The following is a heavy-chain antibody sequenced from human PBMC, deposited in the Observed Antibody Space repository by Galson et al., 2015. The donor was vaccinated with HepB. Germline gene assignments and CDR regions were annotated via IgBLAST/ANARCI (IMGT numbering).Heavy chain of an antibody. Sequence: LSLTCTVSGGSISSSYWSWIRQPPGKGLEWIGYIYYSGSTYYNPSLKSRVTISLATSKNQFSLKLRSVTAADTAVYYCAAGDDAFDIWGQGTMVTVSS. CDR2: IYYSGST. D-gene: IGHD7-27*01. V-gene: IGHV4-59*01. CDR1: GGSISSSY. J-gene: IGHJ3*02. CDR3: AAGDDAFDI.